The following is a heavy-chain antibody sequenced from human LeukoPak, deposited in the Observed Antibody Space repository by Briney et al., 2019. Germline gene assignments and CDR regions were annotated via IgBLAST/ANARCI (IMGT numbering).Heavy chain of an antibody. J-gene: IGHJ4*02. D-gene: IGHD3-10*01. CDR1: GGSISSYY. CDR2: IYTSEST. V-gene: IGHV4-4*07. Sequence: SETLSLTCTVSGGSISSYYWSWIRQPAGKGLEWIGHIYTSESTNYNPSLKSRVTMSVDTSKNQFSLTLSSVTAADTAVYYCARGLPYNSGTYRHSFHHWGQGTLVTVSS. CDR3: ARGLPYNSGTYRHSFHH.